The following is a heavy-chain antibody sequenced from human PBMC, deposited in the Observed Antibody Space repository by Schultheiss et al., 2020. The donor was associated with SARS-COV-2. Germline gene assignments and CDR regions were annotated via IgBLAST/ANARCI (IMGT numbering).Heavy chain of an antibody. V-gene: IGHV4-39*03. D-gene: IGHD3-3*01. CDR1: GGSISTSNYY. CDR2: IYHSGST. CDR3: LWDLAGYDFWSGYGWGVNWFDP. Sequence: SETLSLTCTVSGGSISTSNYYWGWIRQPPGKGLEWIGSIYHSGSTHYNPSLSPSLKSRVTISVDTSKNQFSLKLSSVTAADTAVYPYLWDLAGYDFWSGYGWGVNWFDPWGQGTLVTVS. J-gene: IGHJ5*02.